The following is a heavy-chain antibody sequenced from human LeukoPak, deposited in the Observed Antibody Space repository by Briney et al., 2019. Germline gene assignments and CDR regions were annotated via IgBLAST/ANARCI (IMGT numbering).Heavy chain of an antibody. Sequence: GGSLRLSCAASGFTFDDYGMSWVRQAPGKGLEWVSGINWDGGSTGYADSVKGRFTISRDNAKNSLYLQMNSLRAEDTALYYCARGNYDSGGYSYYYYMDVWGKGTTVTVSS. CDR3: ARGNYDSGGYSYYYYMDV. CDR1: GFTFDDYG. J-gene: IGHJ6*03. CDR2: INWDGGST. D-gene: IGHD3-22*01. V-gene: IGHV3-20*04.